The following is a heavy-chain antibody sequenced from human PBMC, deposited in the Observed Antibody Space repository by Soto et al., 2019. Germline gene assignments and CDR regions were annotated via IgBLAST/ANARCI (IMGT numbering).Heavy chain of an antibody. D-gene: IGHD2-2*03. Sequence: GGSLRLSCAASGFTFSSYSMNWVRQAPGKGLEWVSSISSSSSYIYYADSVKGRFTISRDNAKNSLYLQMNSLRAEDTAVYYCASPTTILDVDYMDVWGKGTTVTVSS. J-gene: IGHJ6*03. V-gene: IGHV3-21*01. CDR3: ASPTTILDVDYMDV. CDR2: ISSSSSYI. CDR1: GFTFSSYS.